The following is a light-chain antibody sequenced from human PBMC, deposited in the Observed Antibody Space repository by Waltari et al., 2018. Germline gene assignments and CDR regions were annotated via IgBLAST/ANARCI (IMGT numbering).Light chain of an antibody. CDR3: QHYVRLPAT. J-gene: IGKJ1*01. Sequence: EIVLTQSPGTLSLSLGERPTLSCRASQSVSRALAWYQQKPGQAPRLLIYDASTRATGIPDRFSGSGSGTDFSLTISRLEPDDFAVYYCQHYVRLPATFGQGTTVEI. CDR2: DAS. V-gene: IGKV3-20*01. CDR1: QSVSRA.